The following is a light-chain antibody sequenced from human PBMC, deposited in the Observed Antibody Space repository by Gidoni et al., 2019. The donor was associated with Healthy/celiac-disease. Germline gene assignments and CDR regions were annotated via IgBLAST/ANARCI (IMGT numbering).Light chain of an antibody. CDR1: QSVSSY. CDR3: QQRCIWPRLT. V-gene: IGKV3-11*01. CDR2: AAS. Sequence: EIVLTPPPATMSLSPGERATLPCRASQSVSSYLAWYQRKPGPATRLLISAASTRATGITARFSGSGSGTAFTLTIRSLEPVDFAVYYCQQRCIWPRLTFGGGTKVEIK. J-gene: IGKJ4*01.